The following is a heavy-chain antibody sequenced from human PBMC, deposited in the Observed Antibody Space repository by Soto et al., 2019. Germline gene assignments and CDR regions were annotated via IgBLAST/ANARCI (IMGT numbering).Heavy chain of an antibody. CDR3: ARVGAAAGTWDYYYYMDV. Sequence: SETLSLTCTVSGGSISSYYWSWIRQPPGKGLEWIGYIYYSGSTNYNPSLKSRVTISVDTSKNQFSLKLSSVTAADTAVYYCARVGAAAGTWDYYYYMDVWGKGTTVTVSS. CDR1: GGSISSYY. J-gene: IGHJ6*03. CDR2: IYYSGST. V-gene: IGHV4-59*01. D-gene: IGHD6-13*01.